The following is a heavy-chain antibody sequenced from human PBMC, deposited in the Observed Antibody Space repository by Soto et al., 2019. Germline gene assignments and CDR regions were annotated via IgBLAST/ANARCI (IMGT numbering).Heavy chain of an antibody. D-gene: IGHD5-18*01. CDR2: IYYSGST. Sequence: QVQLQESGPGLVKPSETLSLTCTVSGGSISSYYWSWIRQPPGQGLEWVGYIYYSGSTNYNPSLKSRVTISVDTSKNQFSLKLSSVTAADTAVYYCARQRYSYGYGVAYWGQGTLVTVSS. CDR3: ARQRYSYGYGVAY. CDR1: GGSISSYY. J-gene: IGHJ4*02. V-gene: IGHV4-59*01.